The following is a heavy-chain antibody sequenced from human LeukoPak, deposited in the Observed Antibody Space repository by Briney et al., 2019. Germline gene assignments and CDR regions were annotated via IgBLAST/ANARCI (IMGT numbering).Heavy chain of an antibody. Sequence: GGSLRLSCEASGFTVSSNYMNWVRQAPGKGPEWVSVTYRDGNTYYAEFVRGRFTISRDNSKNTLYLQMNNLTAEDTAVYYCARDSSTFSGWFDPWGQGTLVTVSS. V-gene: IGHV3-66*01. CDR2: TYRDGNT. J-gene: IGHJ5*02. CDR1: GFTVSSNY. D-gene: IGHD6-13*01. CDR3: ARDSSTFSGWFDP.